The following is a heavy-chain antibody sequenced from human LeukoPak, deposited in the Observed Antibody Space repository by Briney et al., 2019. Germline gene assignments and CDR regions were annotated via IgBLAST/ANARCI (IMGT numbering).Heavy chain of an antibody. CDR1: GYTFTGYY. CDR3: ASLAGSGSGWRFDY. D-gene: IGHD6-19*01. J-gene: IGHJ4*02. CDR2: ISAYNGNT. V-gene: IGHV1-18*04. Sequence: RASVKVSCKASGYTFTGYYMHWVRQAPGQGLEWMGWISAYNGNTNYAQKLQGRVTMTTDTSTSTAYMELRSLRSDDTAVYYCASLAGSGSGWRFDYWGQGTLVTVSS.